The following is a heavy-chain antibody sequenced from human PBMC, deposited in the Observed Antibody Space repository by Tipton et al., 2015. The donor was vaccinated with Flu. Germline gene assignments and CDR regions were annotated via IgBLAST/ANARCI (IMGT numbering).Heavy chain of an antibody. CDR2: ISGDGGST. CDR1: GFTFDDYA. Sequence: CAASGFTFDDYAMHWVRQAPGKGLEWVSLISGDGGSTYYADSVKGRFTISRDNSKNSLYLQMNSLRTEDTALYYCAKDSITIFGVVMSYYGMDVWGQGTTVTVSS. J-gene: IGHJ6*02. D-gene: IGHD3-3*01. V-gene: IGHV3-43*02. CDR3: AKDSITIFGVVMSYYGMDV.